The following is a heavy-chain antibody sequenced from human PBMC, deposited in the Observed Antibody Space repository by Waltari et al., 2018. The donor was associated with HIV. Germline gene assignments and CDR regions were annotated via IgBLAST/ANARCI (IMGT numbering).Heavy chain of an antibody. J-gene: IGHJ4*02. CDR1: AGSITGYY. CDR3: ARCPYQYSPYYFDY. Sequence: QVQLHESGPGLVTPSETLSLPFRVPAGSITGYYWSWIRQPPGKGLEWIGYIYHSGNTNYNPSLKSRVTISVDTSKNQFSLNLSPVTAADTAVYFCARCPYQYSPYYFDYWGQGALVTVSS. V-gene: IGHV4-59*01. D-gene: IGHD1-26*01. CDR2: IYHSGNT.